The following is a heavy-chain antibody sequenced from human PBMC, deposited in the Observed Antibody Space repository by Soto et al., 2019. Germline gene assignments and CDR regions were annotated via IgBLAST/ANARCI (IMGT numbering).Heavy chain of an antibody. J-gene: IGHJ5*02. Sequence: ASVKVSCKASGYTFTSYDINWVRQATGQGLEWMGWMNPNSGNTGYAQKFQGRVTMTRNTSISTAYMELSSLRSEDKAVYYCARGCTLTQLTYFVYNFWSGLNWFDPWGQGTLVTVSS. CDR2: MNPNSGNT. V-gene: IGHV1-8*01. CDR3: ARGCTLTQLTYFVYNFWSGLNWFDP. D-gene: IGHD3-3*01. CDR1: GYTFTSYD.